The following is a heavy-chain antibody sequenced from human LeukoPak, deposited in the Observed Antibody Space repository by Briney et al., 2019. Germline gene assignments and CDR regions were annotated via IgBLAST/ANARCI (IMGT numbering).Heavy chain of an antibody. V-gene: IGHV3-7*01. CDR1: GFTFSSYA. CDR3: GSSWFLADPQY. CDR2: IKQDGSEK. J-gene: IGHJ4*02. Sequence: QPGGSLRLSCAASGFTFSSYAMSWVRQAPGKGLEWVANIKQDGSEKHYVDSVKGRFTISRDNAKNSLYLQMNSLKAEDTAVYYCGSSWFLADPQYWGQGTLVTVSS. D-gene: IGHD6-13*01.